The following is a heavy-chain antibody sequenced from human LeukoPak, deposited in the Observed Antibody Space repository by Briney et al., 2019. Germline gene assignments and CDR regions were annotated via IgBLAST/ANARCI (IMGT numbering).Heavy chain of an antibody. CDR3: ARHQKYYDFWSGYHKGAFDI. V-gene: IGHV4-38-2*01. CDR2: IYHSGST. D-gene: IGHD3-3*01. CDR1: GYSISSGYY. Sequence: SETLSLTCAVSGYSISSGYYWGWIRQPPGKGLEWIGSIYHSGSTYYDPSLKSRVTISVDTSKNQFSLKLSSVTAADTAVYYCARHQKYYDFWSGYHKGAFDIWGKGTTVTVSS. J-gene: IGHJ6*04.